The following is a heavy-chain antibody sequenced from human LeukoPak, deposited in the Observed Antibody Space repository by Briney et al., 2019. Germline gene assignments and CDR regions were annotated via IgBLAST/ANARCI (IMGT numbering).Heavy chain of an antibody. CDR3: ARVTTNWFDP. V-gene: IGHV4-38-2*02. D-gene: IGHD4-17*01. Sequence: PSETLSLTCTVSGYSISSGYYWGWILQSPGKGLEWIGSIYHSGSTNYNPSLKSRVTILVDTSKNQFSLKLNSVTAADTAVYYCARVTTNWFDPWGQGTLVTVSS. CDR2: IYHSGST. CDR1: GYSISSGYY. J-gene: IGHJ5*02.